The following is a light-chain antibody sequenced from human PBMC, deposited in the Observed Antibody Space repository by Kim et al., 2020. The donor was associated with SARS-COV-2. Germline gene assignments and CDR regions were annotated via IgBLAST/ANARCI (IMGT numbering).Light chain of an antibody. V-gene: IGLV1-51*01. J-gene: IGLJ2*01. CDR3: GVWDNSVSAVL. Sequence: GVKVPISCSGITSNIGKNFVSWYQQLPGTAPKVLIYDSIKRSSGIPDRFSGSKSGTSATLGITGLQAGDEADYYCGVWDNSVSAVLFGGGTKVTVL. CDR2: DSI. CDR1: TSNIGKNF.